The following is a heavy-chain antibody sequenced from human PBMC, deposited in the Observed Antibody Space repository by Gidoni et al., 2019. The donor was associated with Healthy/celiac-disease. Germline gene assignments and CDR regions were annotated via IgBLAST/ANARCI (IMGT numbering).Heavy chain of an antibody. J-gene: IGHJ4*02. Sequence: EVQLVQSGAEVKKPGESLRISCKGSGYSFTSYWISWVRQMPGKGLEWMGRIDPSDSYTNYSPSFQGHVTISADKSISTAYLQWSSLKASDTAMYYCARSGWGVTTVTTADDYWGQGTLVTVSS. CDR1: GYSFTSYW. D-gene: IGHD4-17*01. CDR3: ARSGWGVTTVTTADDY. V-gene: IGHV5-10-1*03. CDR2: IDPSDSYT.